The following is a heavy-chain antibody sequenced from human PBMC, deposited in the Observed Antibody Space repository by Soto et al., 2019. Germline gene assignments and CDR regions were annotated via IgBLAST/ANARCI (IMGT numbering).Heavy chain of an antibody. CDR1: GGTFSSYA. CDR3: ARDVRGVHHFDI. CDR2: IIPIFGTA. V-gene: IGHV1-69*01. D-gene: IGHD3-10*02. Sequence: QVQLVQSGAEVTKPGSSVKVSCKASGGTFSSYAISWVRQAPGQGLEWMGGIIPIFGTANYEQKLQGRVTITADESTSTAYRELSSLRSEDTSVYYCARDVRGVHHFDIWGQGAMVTVSS. J-gene: IGHJ3*02.